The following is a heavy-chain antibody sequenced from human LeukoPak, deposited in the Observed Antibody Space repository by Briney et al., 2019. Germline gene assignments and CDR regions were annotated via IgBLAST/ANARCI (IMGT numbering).Heavy chain of an antibody. V-gene: IGHV3-23*01. CDR2: ISGSGGST. Sequence: GGSLRLSCAASGFTFSSYAMSWVRQAPGKGLEWVSAISGSGGSTYYADSVKGRFTISRDNSKNTLYLQMNSLRAEDTAVYYCAKDMYSSFRDTSGYFDLWGRGTLVTVSS. D-gene: IGHD6-19*01. CDR1: GFTFSSYA. J-gene: IGHJ2*01. CDR3: AKDMYSSFRDTSGYFDL.